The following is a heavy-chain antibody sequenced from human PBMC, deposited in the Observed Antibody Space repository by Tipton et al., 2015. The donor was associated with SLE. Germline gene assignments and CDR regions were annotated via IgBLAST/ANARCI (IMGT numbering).Heavy chain of an antibody. V-gene: IGHV4-59*08. CDR1: GGSMIAYY. CDR3: ARIREIRWYAMDV. D-gene: IGHD2-15*01. J-gene: IGHJ6*02. CDR2: VYDSGST. Sequence: TLSLTCTVSGGSMIAYYWSWIRQSEGKGLEWIGCVYDSGSTNYNPSLKSRVTVSIDTSKNQFSLTLSSVTTADTALYYCARIREIRWYAMDVWGQGTTVIVSS.